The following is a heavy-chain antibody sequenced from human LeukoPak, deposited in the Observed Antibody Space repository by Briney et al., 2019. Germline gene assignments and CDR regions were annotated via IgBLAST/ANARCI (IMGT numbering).Heavy chain of an antibody. J-gene: IGHJ6*03. V-gene: IGHV1-2*02. CDR3: ARDRGVDYCSGGSCSHYYYYMDV. CDR1: GYTFTGYY. CDR2: TNPNSGGT. D-gene: IGHD2-15*01. Sequence: ASVEVSCKASGYTFTGYYMHWVRQAPGQGLEWMGWTNPNSGGTNCAQKVQGRVTMTRDTSISTAYMELSRLRSDDTAVYYCARDRGVDYCSGGSCSHYYYYMDVWGKGTTVTISS.